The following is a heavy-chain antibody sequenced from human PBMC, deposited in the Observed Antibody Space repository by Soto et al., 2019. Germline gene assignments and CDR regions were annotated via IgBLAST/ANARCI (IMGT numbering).Heavy chain of an antibody. D-gene: IGHD2-2*01. V-gene: IGHV4-31*03. CDR1: GGSISSGGYY. CDR2: IYYTGST. CDR3: ARGGYCSSTSGLFDY. J-gene: IGHJ4*02. Sequence: QVQLHESGPGLVKPSQTLSLTCTVSGGSISSGGYYWSWIRQHPGKGLEWIGYIYYTGSTSYNPSLKRRVTISVDTSKNQFSLRLSSVTAADTAMYYCARGGYCSSTSGLFDYWGQGNLVTVSS.